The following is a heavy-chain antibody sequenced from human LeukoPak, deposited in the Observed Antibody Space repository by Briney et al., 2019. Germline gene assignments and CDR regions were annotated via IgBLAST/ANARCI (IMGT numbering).Heavy chain of an antibody. Sequence: GASVKVSCKDSGGTFSSYAISWVRQAPGQGLEWMGGIIPIFGTANYAQKFQGRVTITTDESTSTAYMELSSLRSEDTAVYYCAKPAGAGYNSRFDAFDIWGQGTMVTVSS. CDR1: GGTFSSYA. CDR3: AKPAGAGYNSRFDAFDI. D-gene: IGHD5-24*01. J-gene: IGHJ3*02. V-gene: IGHV1-69*05. CDR2: IIPIFGTA.